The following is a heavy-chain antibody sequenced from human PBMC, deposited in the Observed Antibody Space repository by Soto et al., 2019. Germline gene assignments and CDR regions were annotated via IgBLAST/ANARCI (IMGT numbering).Heavy chain of an antibody. CDR1: GYTLTELS. Sequence: ASVKVSCKVSGYTLTELSMHWVRQAPGKGLEWMGGFDPEDGETIYAQKFQGRVTMTEDTSTDTAYMELSSLRSEDTAVYYCATLHDNPLHNWSDYCSYWGQGTLVTVSS. D-gene: IGHD3-9*01. V-gene: IGHV1-24*01. CDR3: ATLHDNPLHNWSDYCSY. J-gene: IGHJ4*02. CDR2: FDPEDGET.